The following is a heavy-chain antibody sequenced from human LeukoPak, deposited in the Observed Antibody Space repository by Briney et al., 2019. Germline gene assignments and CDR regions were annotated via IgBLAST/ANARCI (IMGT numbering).Heavy chain of an antibody. CDR2: LYYSGNT. CDR3: ARGEYEDLVDN. D-gene: IGHD1-26*01. CDR1: GGSMSDYY. Sequence: SETLSLTCTVSGGSMSDYYWSWIRQSPVRGLEWIGYLYYSGNTNYNPSLKSRLTISRDTAKNQFSLKLSSVTSADTAVYYCARGEYEDLVDNWGQGTLVTVSS. V-gene: IGHV4-59*01. J-gene: IGHJ4*02.